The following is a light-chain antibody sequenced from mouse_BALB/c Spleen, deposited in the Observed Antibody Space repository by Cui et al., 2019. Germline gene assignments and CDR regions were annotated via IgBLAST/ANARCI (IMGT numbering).Light chain of an antibody. CDR2: DTS. CDR1: SSVSY. V-gene: IGKV4-55*01. CDR3: QQWSSYPRT. Sequence: HIALTHSTAILSASPGEKVTMTCSASSSVSYMYWYQQKPGAAPRLLIYDTSNLASGVPGRFSGSGSGTAYSLTISRMEAEDAATYYCQQWSSYPRTFGGGTKLEIK. J-gene: IGKJ1*01.